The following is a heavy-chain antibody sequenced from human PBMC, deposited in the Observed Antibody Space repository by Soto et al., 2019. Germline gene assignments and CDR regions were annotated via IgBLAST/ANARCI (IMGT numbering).Heavy chain of an antibody. CDR1: GFTFSSYA. J-gene: IGHJ6*02. Sequence: EVQLLESGGGLVQPGGSLRLSCAASGFTFSSYAMSWVRQAPGKGLEWVSAISGSGGSTYYADSVKGRFTISRDNSKNTLYLQINSLRAEDTAVYYCAKDMQTYYDFWSGSQNYGMDVWGQGTTVTVSS. CDR2: ISGSGGST. V-gene: IGHV3-23*01. CDR3: AKDMQTYYDFWSGSQNYGMDV. D-gene: IGHD3-3*01.